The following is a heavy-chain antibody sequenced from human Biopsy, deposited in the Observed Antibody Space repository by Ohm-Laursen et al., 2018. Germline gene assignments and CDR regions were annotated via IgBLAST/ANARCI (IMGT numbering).Heavy chain of an antibody. CDR2: ISNSGTT. V-gene: IGHV4-59*08. J-gene: IGHJ6*02. CDR1: GASVRSHF. D-gene: IGHD3-3*01. CDR3: ARLSTLFGVADFTDD. Sequence: TLSLTCTLSGASVRSHFLTWIRQPPGKGLQWIGSISNSGTTKSSPSLKSRVNISLHTSKNQLSLKLTSVTAADTAVYYCARLSTLFGVADFTDDWGQGTTVTVSS.